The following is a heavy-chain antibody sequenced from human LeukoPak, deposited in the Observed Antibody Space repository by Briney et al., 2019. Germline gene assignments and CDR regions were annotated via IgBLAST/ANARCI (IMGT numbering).Heavy chain of an antibody. J-gene: IGHJ6*02. D-gene: IGHD2-2*02. CDR2: ISWNSGSI. V-gene: IGHV3-9*01. CDR1: GFTFDDYA. CDR3: ASSPTPGYCSSTSCHRDYYYGMDV. Sequence: PGGSLRLSCAASGFTFDDYAMHWVRQAPGKGLEWVSGISWNSGSIGYADSVKGRFTISRDNAKNSLYLQMNSLRAEDTALYYCASSPTPGYCSSTSCHRDYYYGMDVWGQGTTVTVSS.